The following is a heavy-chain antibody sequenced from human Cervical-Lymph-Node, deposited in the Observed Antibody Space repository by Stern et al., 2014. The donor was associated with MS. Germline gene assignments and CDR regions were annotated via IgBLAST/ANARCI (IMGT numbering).Heavy chain of an antibody. CDR2: ISFVGSNA. Sequence: VQLVESGRGVVQPGRSLRLSCALSGFSLSSLGMHWVRQAPGKGLEWVAVISFVGSNARYGDSVKGRFSISRDISNNTLYLQMNSLRPEDTALYYCLGVGDAMHVWGQGTTVIVSS. CDR1: GFSLSSLG. CDR3: LGVGDAMHV. J-gene: IGHJ6*02. V-gene: IGHV3-30*03.